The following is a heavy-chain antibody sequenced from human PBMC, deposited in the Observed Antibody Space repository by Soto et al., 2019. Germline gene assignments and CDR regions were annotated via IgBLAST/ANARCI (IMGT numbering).Heavy chain of an antibody. CDR3: ARIRSDSSSYYLDY. V-gene: IGHV1-69*12. CDR2: TIPNFGTA. J-gene: IGHJ4*02. CDR1: GGTFSSYG. D-gene: IGHD3-22*01. Sequence: QVQLVQSGAEVKKPGSSVKVSCKASGGTFSSYGISWVRQAPGQGLEWMGGTIPNFGTAHDALKFQGRVTISADESTSTAYMELGSLRYEDTAVYYCARIRSDSSSYYLDYWGQGTPVTVSS.